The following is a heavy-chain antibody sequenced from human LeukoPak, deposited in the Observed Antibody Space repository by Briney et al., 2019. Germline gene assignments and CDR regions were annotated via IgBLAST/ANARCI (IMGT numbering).Heavy chain of an antibody. CDR2: IQYDGGNE. D-gene: IGHD2-8*01. CDR1: GFTFSSYG. CDR3: AKDRCSNGIGCYYYYMDV. Sequence: GRSLRLSCAASGFTFSSYGMHWVRQAPGKGLEWVAYIQYDGGNEQYADSVKGRFSISRDSSKNILYLQMNSLRAEDTTIYYCAKDRCSNGIGCYYYYMDVWGKGTTVTISS. J-gene: IGHJ6*03. V-gene: IGHV3-30*02.